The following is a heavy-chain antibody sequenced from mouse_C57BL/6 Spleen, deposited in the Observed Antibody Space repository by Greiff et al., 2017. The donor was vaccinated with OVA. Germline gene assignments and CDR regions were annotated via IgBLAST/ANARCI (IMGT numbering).Heavy chain of an antibody. CDR3: ARYDYDPSYAMDY. J-gene: IGHJ4*01. V-gene: IGHV1-64*01. Sequence: QVQLQQPGAELVKPGASVKLSCKASGYTFTSYWIHWVKQRPGQGLEWIGMIHPNSGSTNYNEKFKSKATLTVDKSSSTAYMQLSSLTSEDSAVYYCARYDYDPSYAMDYWGQGTSVTVSS. CDR1: GYTFTSYW. CDR2: IHPNSGST. D-gene: IGHD2-4*01.